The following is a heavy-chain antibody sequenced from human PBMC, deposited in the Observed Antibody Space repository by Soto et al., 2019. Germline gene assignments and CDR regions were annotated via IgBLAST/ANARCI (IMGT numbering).Heavy chain of an antibody. Sequence: PGGSLRLSCVASGFTFSNSAMSWVRHVPGKGLEWAAGISSSGGRTNYADSVKGRFTISRDNSKDTLYLQMNSLRAEDTALYYCAKVQEFRGFNSYIVDSWGQGVLVTVSS. CDR3: AKVQEFRGFNSYIVDS. CDR1: GFTFSNSA. J-gene: IGHJ4*02. V-gene: IGHV3-23*01. CDR2: ISSSGGRT. D-gene: IGHD5-18*01.